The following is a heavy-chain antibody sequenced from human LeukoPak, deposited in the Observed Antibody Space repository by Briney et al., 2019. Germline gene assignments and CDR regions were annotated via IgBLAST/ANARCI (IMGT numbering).Heavy chain of an antibody. Sequence: SETLSLTCTVSGGPMSSSSYYWGWIRQPPGKGLEWIGSIYYSGSTYYNPSLKSRVTISVDTSKNQFSLKLSSVTAADTAVYYCAREDYGDYEVYWGQATLVTVSS. CDR2: IYYSGST. CDR1: GGPMSSSSYY. V-gene: IGHV4-39*01. J-gene: IGHJ4*02. D-gene: IGHD4-17*01. CDR3: AREDYGDYEVY.